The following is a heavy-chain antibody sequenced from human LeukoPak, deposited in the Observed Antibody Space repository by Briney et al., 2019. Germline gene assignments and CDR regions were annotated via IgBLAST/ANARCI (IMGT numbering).Heavy chain of an antibody. CDR2: IYSGGST. V-gene: IGHV3-53*05. J-gene: IGHJ4*02. CDR3: AKYEYRLSSSSTDY. CDR1: GFTVSSNY. Sequence: AGGSLRLSCAASGFTVSSNYMSWVRQAPGKGLEWVSVIYSGGSTYYADSVKGRFTISRDNSKNTLYLQMNSLRAEDTAVYYCAKYEYRLSSSSTDYWGQGTLVTVSS. D-gene: IGHD6-6*01.